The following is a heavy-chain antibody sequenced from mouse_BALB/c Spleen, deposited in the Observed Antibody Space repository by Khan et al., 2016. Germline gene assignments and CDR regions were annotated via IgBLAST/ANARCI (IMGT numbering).Heavy chain of an antibody. Sequence: EVELVESGGGLVQPGGSLKLSCAASGFTFSTYAMSWVRQTPDKRLELVATINSNGGSTSYPDNVTGRFTISRDNAKNTLYLQMSSLKSEETAMYYCARVRQAVDYWGQGTSVTLSS. V-gene: IGHV5-6-3*01. CDR3: ARVRQAVDY. J-gene: IGHJ4*01. CDR1: GFTFSTYA. D-gene: IGHD2-14*01. CDR2: INSNGGST.